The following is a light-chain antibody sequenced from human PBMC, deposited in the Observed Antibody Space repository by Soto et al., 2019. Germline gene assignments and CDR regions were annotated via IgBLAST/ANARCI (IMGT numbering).Light chain of an antibody. CDR2: TAS. Sequence: DIQMTQSPSSLSASVGDRVTITCRASQNIGRYLNWYQQKPGKAPKVLIYTASSVENGVPSRFSGSGSGTDFTLTINSLQPEDFATYYGQQSYNTPPYTFGPGTKLEI. CDR1: QNIGRY. J-gene: IGKJ2*01. V-gene: IGKV1-39*01. CDR3: QQSYNTPPYT.